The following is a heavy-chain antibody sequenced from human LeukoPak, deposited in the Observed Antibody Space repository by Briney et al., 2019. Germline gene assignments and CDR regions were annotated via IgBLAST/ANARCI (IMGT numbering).Heavy chain of an antibody. J-gene: IGHJ4*02. CDR1: GFTFSSYS. V-gene: IGHV3-48*04. D-gene: IGHD6-13*01. Sequence: LSGGSLRLSCAASGFTFSSYSMNWVRQAPGKGLGWVSYISSSSSTIYYADSVKGRFTISRDNAKNSLYLQMNSLRAEDTAVYYCARVGFWRSSSWYFDYWGQGTLVTVSS. CDR3: ARVGFWRSSSWYFDY. CDR2: ISSSSSTI.